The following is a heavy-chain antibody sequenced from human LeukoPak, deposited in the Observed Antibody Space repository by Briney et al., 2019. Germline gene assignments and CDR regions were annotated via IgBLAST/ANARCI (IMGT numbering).Heavy chain of an antibody. CDR1: GFIASSNY. Sequence: PGGSLRLSCVVSGFIASSNYMGWVRQAPGKGLEWISLIYSGGTTHYADSVMGRFTISRDNSKATLFRQMNSLKAEDTAVYYCATGGRSGVALEQWGQGTLVTVSS. D-gene: IGHD3-3*01. CDR3: ATGGRSGVALEQ. J-gene: IGHJ4*02. CDR2: IYSGGTT. V-gene: IGHV3-53*01.